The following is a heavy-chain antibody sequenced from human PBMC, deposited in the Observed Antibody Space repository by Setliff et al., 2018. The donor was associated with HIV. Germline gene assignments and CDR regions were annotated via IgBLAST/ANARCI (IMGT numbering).Heavy chain of an antibody. J-gene: IGHJ4*02. CDR2: IDPSDSYV. CDR1: GYKFTGYW. V-gene: IGHV5-10-1*01. Sequence: GESLKISCKASGYKFTGYWINWVRQMPGKGLEWMGRIDPSDSYVDYSPSFQGHVTISIDKSVSSPHLQWSSLKASDTAMYYCARHKNGAYSLDSWGQGTLVTVSS. CDR3: ARHKNGAYSLDS. D-gene: IGHD4-17*01.